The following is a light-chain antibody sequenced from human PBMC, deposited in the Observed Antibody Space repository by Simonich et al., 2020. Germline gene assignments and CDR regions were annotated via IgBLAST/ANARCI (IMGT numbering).Light chain of an antibody. V-gene: IGLV6-57*03. J-gene: IGLJ2*01. CDR1: SGSIASNY. CDR3: QSCDSSRQV. CDR2: EDN. Sequence: NFMLTQPHSVSESPGKTVTISCTRSSGSIASNYVQWYQLRPGLAPTTVIYEDNQRPPGVPARYSGSTDSSANAASLTFSGLKTEDEADYYCQSCDSSRQVFGGGTKVTVL.